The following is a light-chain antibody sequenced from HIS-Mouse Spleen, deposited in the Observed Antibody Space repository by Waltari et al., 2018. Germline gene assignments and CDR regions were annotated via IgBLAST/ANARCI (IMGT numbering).Light chain of an antibody. CDR3: AAWDDSLNGPV. Sequence: QSVLTQPPAASGTPGQRVTIACSVSSSNIGSNTVNWYQQLPGTAHKLLIYSNNRRPAGVPDAFSGSKSGTSASLAISGLQSEDEADYYCAAWDDSLNGPVFGGGTKLTVL. CDR1: SSNIGSNT. V-gene: IGLV1-44*01. CDR2: SNN. J-gene: IGLJ2*01.